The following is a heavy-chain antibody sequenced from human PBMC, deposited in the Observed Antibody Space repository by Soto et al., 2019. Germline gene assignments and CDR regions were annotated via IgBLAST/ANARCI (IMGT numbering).Heavy chain of an antibody. D-gene: IGHD1-7*01. Sequence: ASVKVSCKVSGYTLTELSMHWVRQAPGKGLEWMGGFDPEDGETIYAQKFQGRVTMIEDTSTDTAYMELSSLISEDTAVYYCATDWFRWNYGNWGQGTLVTVSS. CDR1: GYTLTELS. CDR2: FDPEDGET. V-gene: IGHV1-24*01. J-gene: IGHJ4*02. CDR3: ATDWFRWNYGN.